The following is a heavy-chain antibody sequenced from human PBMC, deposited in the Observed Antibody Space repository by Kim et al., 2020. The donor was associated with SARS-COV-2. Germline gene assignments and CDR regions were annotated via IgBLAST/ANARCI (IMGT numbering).Heavy chain of an antibody. CDR3: AKDIAVAGNYGMDV. V-gene: IGHV3-23*03. D-gene: IGHD6-19*01. CDR2: IYSGGSST. Sequence: GGSLRLSCAASGFTFSSYAMSWVRQAPGKGLEWVSVIYSGGSSTYYADSVKGRFTISRDNSKNTLYLQMNSLRAEDTAVYYCAKDIAVAGNYGMDVWGQGTTVTVSS. J-gene: IGHJ6*02. CDR1: GFTFSSYA.